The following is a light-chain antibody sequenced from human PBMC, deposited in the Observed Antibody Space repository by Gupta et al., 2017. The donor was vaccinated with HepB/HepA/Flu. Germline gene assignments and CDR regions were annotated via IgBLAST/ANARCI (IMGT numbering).Light chain of an antibody. Sequence: IVLTQSPGTLSLSPGERATLSCRASQSVSSTYLAWYQQKPGQTPRLLIYGASSRATGIPDRFSGSGSGTDSTLTISRREPEDFAVYYCQQYGSSPYTFGQGTKLESK. V-gene: IGKV3-20*01. CDR2: GAS. CDR3: QQYGSSPYT. CDR1: QSVSSTY. J-gene: IGKJ2*01.